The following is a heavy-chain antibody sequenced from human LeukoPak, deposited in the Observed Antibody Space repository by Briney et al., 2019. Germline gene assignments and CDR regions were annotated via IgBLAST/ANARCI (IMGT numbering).Heavy chain of an antibody. CDR3: ARMHTNMITFGGEFDY. V-gene: IGHV4-34*01. CDR2: INHSGST. Sequence: SETLSLTCAVYGGSFSGYYWSWIRQPPGKGLEWIGEINHSGSTNYNPSLKSRVTISVDTSKNQFSLKLSSVTAADTAVYYCARMHTNMITFGGEFDYWGQGTLVTVSS. CDR1: GGSFSGYY. D-gene: IGHD3-16*01. J-gene: IGHJ4*02.